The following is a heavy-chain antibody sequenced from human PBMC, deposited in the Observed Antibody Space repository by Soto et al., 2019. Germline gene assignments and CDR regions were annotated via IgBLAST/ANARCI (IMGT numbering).Heavy chain of an antibody. CDR1: GFTFGDYA. CDR3: TRDTYGATFDY. CDR2: IRSKAYGGTT. D-gene: IGHD1-26*01. V-gene: IGHV3-49*03. Sequence: GGSLRLSCTASGFTFGDYAMSWFRQAPGKGLEWVGFIRSKAYGGTTEYAASVKGRFTISRDDSKSIAYLQMNSLKTEDTAVYYCTRDTYGATFDYWGQGTLVTVSS. J-gene: IGHJ4*02.